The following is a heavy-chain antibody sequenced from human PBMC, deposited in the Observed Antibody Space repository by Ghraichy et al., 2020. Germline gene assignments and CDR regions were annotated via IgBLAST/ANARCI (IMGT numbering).Heavy chain of an antibody. CDR3: EKGQLGAAMLH. CDR1: GFTFSNYG. D-gene: IGHD2-2*01. CDR2: IRFDESNI. V-gene: IGHV3-30*02. J-gene: IGHJ4*02. Sequence: GGSLRLSCAASGFTFSNYGMHWVRQAPGKGLDWVAFIRFDESNIYYKDSLKGRFTISRDNSKNTLYLQMNSLRPTDTAVYYCEKGQLGAAMLHWGQGTLVTVSS.